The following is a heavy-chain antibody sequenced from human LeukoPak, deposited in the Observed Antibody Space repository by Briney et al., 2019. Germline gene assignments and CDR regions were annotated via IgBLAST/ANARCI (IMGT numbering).Heavy chain of an antibody. CDR1: STY. D-gene: IGHD3/OR15-3a*01. V-gene: IGHV4-39*01. J-gene: IGHJ5*02. CDR2: IYYSGST. CDR3: ASLGLNWFDP. Sequence: STYWGWIRQPPGKGLEWIGSIYYSGSTYYNPSLKSRVTISVDTSKNQFSLKLSSVTAADTAVYYCASLGLNWFDPWGQGTLVTVSS.